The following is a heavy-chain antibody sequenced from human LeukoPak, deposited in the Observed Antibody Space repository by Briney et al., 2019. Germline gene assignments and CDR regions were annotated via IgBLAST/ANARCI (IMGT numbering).Heavy chain of an antibody. Sequence: SETLSLTCTVSGGSISSSYYWGWIRQPPGKGLEWIGSIYYSGSTYYNPSLKSRVTISVDTSKNQFSLKLSSVTAADTAVYYCARGVRVWGQGTPVTVSS. CDR2: IYYSGST. CDR1: GGSISSSYY. D-gene: IGHD2-8*02. CDR3: ARGVRV. V-gene: IGHV4-39*07. J-gene: IGHJ4*02.